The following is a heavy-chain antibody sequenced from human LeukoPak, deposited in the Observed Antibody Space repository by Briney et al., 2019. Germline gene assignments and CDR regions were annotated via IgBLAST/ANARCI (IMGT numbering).Heavy chain of an antibody. V-gene: IGHV1-2*06. CDR3: SRDITSTPYWDFDY. J-gene: IGHJ4*02. CDR2: INCNSGGT. Sequence: ASVEVSCKASGYTFAGYFIHWVRQAPGQGLEWVGRINCNSGGTEFAQKFQGRVTMTRDTSISTAYVEVSRLKSDDTAVYFCSRDITSTPYWDFDYWGQGTLVTVSS. CDR1: GYTFAGYF. D-gene: IGHD3-10*01.